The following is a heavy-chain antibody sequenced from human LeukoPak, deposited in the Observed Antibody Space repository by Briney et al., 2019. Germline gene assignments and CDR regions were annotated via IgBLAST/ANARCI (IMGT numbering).Heavy chain of an antibody. D-gene: IGHD3-9*01. V-gene: IGHV3-30*04. CDR2: ISYDGSNK. Sequence: GGSLNLSCSASGFPFSSYAMHWVRQAPGKGLEGGAVISYDGSNKYYADSVKGRFTISRDNSKNTLYLQMNSLRAEDTAVYYCARGPLRYFDWFADAFDIWGQGTMVTVSS. J-gene: IGHJ3*02. CDR3: ARGPLRYFDWFADAFDI. CDR1: GFPFSSYA.